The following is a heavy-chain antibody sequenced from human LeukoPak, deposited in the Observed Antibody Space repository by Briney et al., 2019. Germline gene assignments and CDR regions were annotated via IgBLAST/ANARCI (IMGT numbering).Heavy chain of an antibody. CDR2: IRYDGSNK. CDR3: AKDQSCSSWYGRCFGAYYYGMDV. Sequence: GGSLRLSCAASGFTFSSYGMHWVRQAPGKGLEWVAFIRYDGSNKYYADSVKGRFTISRDNSKNTLYPQMNSLRAEDTAVYYCAKDQSCSSWYGRCFGAYYYGMDVWGQGTTVTVSS. CDR1: GFTFSSYG. V-gene: IGHV3-30*02. J-gene: IGHJ6*02. D-gene: IGHD6-13*01.